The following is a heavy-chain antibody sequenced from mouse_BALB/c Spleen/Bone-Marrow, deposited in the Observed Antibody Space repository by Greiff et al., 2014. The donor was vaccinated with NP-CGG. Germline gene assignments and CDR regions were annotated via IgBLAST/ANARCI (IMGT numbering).Heavy chain of an antibody. CDR1: GYTFTNYY. V-gene: IGHV1S81*02. CDR3: TRSGFYGYGTYFDV. D-gene: IGHD1-2*01. J-gene: IGHJ1*01. CDR2: INPSNGVT. Sequence: QVQLKQSGAELVKPGASVKLSCKVSGYTFTNYYVYWVKQRPGQGLEWIGEINPSNGVTNFNEKFMIKATLTVDSSSSTAYMHLSSLTSEDSAVYYCTRSGFYGYGTYFDVWGAGTTATVSS.